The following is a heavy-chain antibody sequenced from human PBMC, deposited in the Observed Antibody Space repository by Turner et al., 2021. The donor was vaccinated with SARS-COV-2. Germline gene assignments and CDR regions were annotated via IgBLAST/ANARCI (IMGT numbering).Heavy chain of an antibody. D-gene: IGHD3-3*01. Sequence: EVQLVESGGGLGKPGGSLRLSWAASGFTFSRYSMNWVRQAPGKGLEWVSSISRSSTYIYYADSVKGRFTISRDNAKNSLYLQMNSLRAEDTAVYDCARYRGDYDFWSGAYGMGGMDVWGQGTTVTVSS. CDR2: ISRSSTYI. CDR3: ARYRGDYDFWSGAYGMGGMDV. V-gene: IGHV3-21*01. CDR1: GFTFSRYS. J-gene: IGHJ6*02.